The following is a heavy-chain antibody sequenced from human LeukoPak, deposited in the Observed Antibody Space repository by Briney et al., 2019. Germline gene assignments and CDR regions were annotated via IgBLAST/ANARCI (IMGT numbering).Heavy chain of an antibody. CDR3: ARGPGIAAAGTRGGWYNRYYYYGMDV. Sequence: GGSLRLSCAAPGFTFSSYAMHWVRQAPGKGLEWVAVISYDGSNKYYADSVKGRFTISRDNSKNTLYLQMNSLRAEDTAVYYCARGPGIAAAGTRGGWYNRYYYYGMDVWGQGTTVTVSS. D-gene: IGHD6-13*01. J-gene: IGHJ6*02. CDR1: GFTFSSYA. CDR2: ISYDGSNK. V-gene: IGHV3-30*04.